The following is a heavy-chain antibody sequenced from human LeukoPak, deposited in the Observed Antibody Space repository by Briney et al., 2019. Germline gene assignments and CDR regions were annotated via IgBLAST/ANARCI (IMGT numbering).Heavy chain of an antibody. J-gene: IGHJ5*02. V-gene: IGHV4-59*01. Sequence: PSETLSLTCTVSGGSISSYYWSWIRQPPGKGLEWIGYIYYSGSTNYNPSLKSRVTISVDTSKNQFSLKLSSVTAADTAVYYCARGTIAAAAYNWFDLWGQGTLVTVSS. CDR1: GGSISSYY. CDR3: ARGTIAAAAYNWFDL. CDR2: IYYSGST. D-gene: IGHD6-13*01.